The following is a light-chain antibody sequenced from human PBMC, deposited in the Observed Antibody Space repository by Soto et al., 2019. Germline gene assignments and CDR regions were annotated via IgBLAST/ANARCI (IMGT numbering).Light chain of an antibody. CDR1: QTIKNY. Sequence: DIQMTQSPSTLPAVVGDRVTITCRASQTIKNYLAWYQQKPGKAPDLLIYDASSLENEVPSRFSGSGVGTGFTHTISSLQPDDSATYCCQQYNSYAFGQATKVDIK. CDR3: QQYNSYA. CDR2: DAS. J-gene: IGKJ1*01. V-gene: IGKV1-5*01.